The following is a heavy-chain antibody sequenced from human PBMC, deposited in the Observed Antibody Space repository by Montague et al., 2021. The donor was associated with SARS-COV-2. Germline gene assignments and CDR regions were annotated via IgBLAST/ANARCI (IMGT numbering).Heavy chain of an antibody. Sequence: SETLSLTCTVSGGSISGHFWSFIRQPPGKGLEWIGYINSNGGTNYNPSLRSRLTMSVDTSKNQFSLQLRSMTPADTAVYFCARATSVRGAVSWFDPWGQGILVTVSS. CDR3: ARATSVRGAVSWFDP. CDR2: INSNGGT. D-gene: IGHD3-10*01. J-gene: IGHJ5*02. CDR1: GGSISGHF. V-gene: IGHV4-59*11.